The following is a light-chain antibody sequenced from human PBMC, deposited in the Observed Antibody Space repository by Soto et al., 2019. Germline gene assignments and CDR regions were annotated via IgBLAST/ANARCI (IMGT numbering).Light chain of an antibody. CDR2: SAS. CDR1: QGISSW. Sequence: DIQMTQSPSSLSSSVGDRVTVTVLASQGISSWLAWYQQKPGRAPKLLIYSASSLQSGAPSRFTGSGSGTDFTLTITGLQPDDVATYYCQQGNSFPLSFGGGAKVDIK. V-gene: IGKV1-12*01. CDR3: QQGNSFPLS. J-gene: IGKJ4*01.